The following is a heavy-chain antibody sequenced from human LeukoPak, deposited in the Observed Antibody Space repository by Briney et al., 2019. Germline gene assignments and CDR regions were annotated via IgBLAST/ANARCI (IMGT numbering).Heavy chain of an antibody. D-gene: IGHD6-19*01. CDR1: GFTFSSYS. Sequence: AGGSLRLSCAASGFTFSSYSMNWVRQAPGKGLEWVSSISSSSSYIYYADSVKGRFTISRDNAKNSLYLQMNSLRAEDTAVYYCAKDRHSSGWYGLTKKGYFDYWGQGTLVTVSS. CDR3: AKDRHSSGWYGLTKKGYFDY. V-gene: IGHV3-21*04. CDR2: ISSSSSYI. J-gene: IGHJ4*02.